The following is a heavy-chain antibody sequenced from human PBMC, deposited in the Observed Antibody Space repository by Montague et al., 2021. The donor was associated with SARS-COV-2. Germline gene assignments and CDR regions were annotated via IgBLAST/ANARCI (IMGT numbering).Heavy chain of an antibody. CDR1: SGSISDFY. Sequence: SETLSLTCAVYSGSISDFYWSWIRQSPGKGLEWIGGIHLTGSATYNPSLNSRVTLSTDTSKNQFSLKLQSVTAADTAVYYCARGRVAICGVLIFIRAAGHLDGWGQGTSVTVSS. J-gene: IGHJ3*01. V-gene: IGHV4-34*01. CDR2: IHLTGSA. D-gene: IGHD3-3*01. CDR3: ARGRVAICGVLIFIRAAGHLDG.